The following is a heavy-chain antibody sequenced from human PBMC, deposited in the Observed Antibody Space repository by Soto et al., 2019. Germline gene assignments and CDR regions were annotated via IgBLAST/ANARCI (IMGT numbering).Heavy chain of an antibody. CDR3: ARDLDGSGSYYTGY. D-gene: IGHD3-10*01. CDR1: GYTFTSCG. CDR2: INTYNGNT. Sequence: QVQLVQSGAEVKKPGASVKVSCKASGYTFTSCGISWVRQAPGQGLEWMGWINTYNGNTNYAQKLQGRVTMTTDTSASTAYMELRSLRSDDTAVYYCARDLDGSGSYYTGYWGQGTLVTVSS. V-gene: IGHV1-18*01. J-gene: IGHJ4*02.